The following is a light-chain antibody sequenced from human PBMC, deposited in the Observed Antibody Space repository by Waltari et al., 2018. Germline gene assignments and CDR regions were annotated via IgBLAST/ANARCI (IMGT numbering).Light chain of an antibody. CDR3: QQYGSSPPYT. CDR2: GAS. CDR1: QSVSSNY. J-gene: IGKJ2*01. V-gene: IGKV3-20*01. Sequence: EIVLTQAPGTLSLSPGERATLSCRASQSVSSNYLVWYQQTPGQAPRLLIYGASSRATGIPDRFSGSGSGTDFTLTISRLEPEDFAVYYCQQYGSSPPYTFGQGTTLEIK.